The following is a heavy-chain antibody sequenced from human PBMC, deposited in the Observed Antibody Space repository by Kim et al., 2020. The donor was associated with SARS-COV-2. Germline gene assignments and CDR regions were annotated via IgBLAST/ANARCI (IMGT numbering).Heavy chain of an antibody. Sequence: ASVKVSCKASGYTFSNFAMNWVRQAPGQGLEWMGWISTKTGNPTYAQGFTGRFVFSLDTSVNTASLQISSLKADDTAIYYCAREGGVAGDFDLWGRGTLVTGSA. CDR2: ISTKTGNP. V-gene: IGHV7-4-1*02. CDR1: GYTFSNFA. CDR3: AREGGVAGDFDL. D-gene: IGHD3-16*01. J-gene: IGHJ2*01.